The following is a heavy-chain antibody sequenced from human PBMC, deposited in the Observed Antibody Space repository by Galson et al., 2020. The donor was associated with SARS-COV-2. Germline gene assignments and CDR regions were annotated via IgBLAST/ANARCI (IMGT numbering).Heavy chain of an antibody. CDR2: ISAYNGYT. CDR3: ARDLLAYCGGECTFDY. D-gene: IGHD2-21*01. Sequence: GESLKISCKASGYTFTSYGISWVRQAPGQGLEWMGWISAYNGYTNYAQKFQDRVTMTTDTSTTTVYMKLRNLRSDDTAVYYCARDLLAYCGGECTFDYWGQGTLVAISS. V-gene: IGHV1-18*01. J-gene: IGHJ4*02. CDR1: GYTFTSYG.